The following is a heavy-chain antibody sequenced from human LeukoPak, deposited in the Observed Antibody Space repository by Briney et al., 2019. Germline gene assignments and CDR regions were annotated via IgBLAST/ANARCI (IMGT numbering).Heavy chain of an antibody. V-gene: IGHV4-34*01. CDR2: INHSGST. J-gene: IGHJ5*02. CDR3: ASYYARPHWFDP. Sequence: SETLSLTCAVYGGSFSGYYWSWIRQPPGKGLEWIGEINHSGSTNYNPSLKSRVTISVDTSKNQFSLKLSSVTAADTAVYYCASYYARPHWFDPWGQGTLVTVSS. CDR1: GGSFSGYY. D-gene: IGHD2-2*01.